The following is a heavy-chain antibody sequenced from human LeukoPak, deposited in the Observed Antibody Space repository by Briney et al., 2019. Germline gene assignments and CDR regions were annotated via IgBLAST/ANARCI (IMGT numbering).Heavy chain of an antibody. CDR1: GGSISSGSYY. CDR3: ARVGTEEAFDI. Sequence: SQTLSLTCTVSGGSISSGSYYWSWIRQPAGKGLEWIGRIYTSGSTNYNPSLKSRVTISVDTSKNQFSLKLSSVTAADTAVYYCARVGTEEAFDIWGQGTMVTVSS. D-gene: IGHD1-1*01. J-gene: IGHJ3*02. CDR2: IYTSGST. V-gene: IGHV4-61*02.